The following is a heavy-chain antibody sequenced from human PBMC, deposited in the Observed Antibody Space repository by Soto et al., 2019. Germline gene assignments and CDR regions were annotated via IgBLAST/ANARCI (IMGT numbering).Heavy chain of an antibody. V-gene: IGHV3-30*18. D-gene: IGHD4-4*01. J-gene: IGHJ4*02. CDR1: GFTFSSYG. Sequence: GGSLRLSCAASGFTFSSYGMHWVRQAPGKGLEWVAVISYVGSNKYYADSVKGRFTISRDNSKNTLYLQMNSLRAEDTAVYYCAKDLASNAIGYWGQGTLVTVSS. CDR2: ISYVGSNK. CDR3: AKDLASNAIGY.